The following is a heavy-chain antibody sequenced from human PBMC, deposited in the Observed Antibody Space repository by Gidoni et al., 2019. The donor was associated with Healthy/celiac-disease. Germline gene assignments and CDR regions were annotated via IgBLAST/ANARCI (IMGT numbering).Heavy chain of an antibody. D-gene: IGHD4-17*01. CDR1: GFTFSSYW. CDR2: IKQDGSEK. J-gene: IGHJ6*02. Sequence: EVQLVESGGGLVQPGGSLRLSCAASGFTFSSYWMSWVRQAQGKGLEWVANIKQDGSEKYYVDYVKGRFTISRDNAKNSLYLQMNSLRAEDTAVYYCARDKIDYGDYGLNPYYYYGMDVWGQGTTVTVSS. V-gene: IGHV3-7*03. CDR3: ARDKIDYGDYGLNPYYYYGMDV.